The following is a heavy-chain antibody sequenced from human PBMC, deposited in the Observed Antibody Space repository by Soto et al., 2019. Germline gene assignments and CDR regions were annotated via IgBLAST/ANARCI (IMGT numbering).Heavy chain of an antibody. Sequence: SETLSITCTVSGASISGFYWSWIRKSAGKGLEWIGRIYATGTTDYNPSLKSRVMMSVDTSKKQFSLKLRSVTAADTAVYYCVRDGTKTLRDWFDPWGQGISVTVSS. CDR2: IYATGTT. J-gene: IGHJ5*02. CDR3: VRDGTKTLRDWFDP. CDR1: GASISGFY. V-gene: IGHV4-4*07. D-gene: IGHD1-1*01.